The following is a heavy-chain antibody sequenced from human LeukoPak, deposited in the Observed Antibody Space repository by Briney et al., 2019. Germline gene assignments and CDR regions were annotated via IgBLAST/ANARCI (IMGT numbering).Heavy chain of an antibody. J-gene: IGHJ4*02. CDR1: GGSISSGDYY. D-gene: IGHD4-11*01. CDR2: IYYSGST. CDR3: ARVPWRLQYFDY. Sequence: PSETLSLTCTVSGGSISSGDYYWSWIRQPPGKGLEWIGYIYYSGSTYYNPSLKSRVTISVDTSKNQISLKLSSVTAADTAVYYCARVPWRLQYFDYWGQGALVAVSS. V-gene: IGHV4-30-4*08.